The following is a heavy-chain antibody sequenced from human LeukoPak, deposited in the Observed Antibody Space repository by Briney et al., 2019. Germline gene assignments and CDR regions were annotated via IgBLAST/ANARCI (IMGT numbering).Heavy chain of an antibody. D-gene: IGHD3-10*01. CDR1: GGSISSYY. J-gene: IGHJ6*02. V-gene: IGHV4-59*12. CDR3: ARGQGSVTMVRGVSPYYYYGMDV. CDR2: IYYSGST. Sequence: SETLSLTCTVSGGSISSYYWSWIRQPPGKGLEWIGYIYYSGSTNYNPSLKSRVTISVDTSKNQFSLKLSSVTAADTAVYYCARGQGSVTMVRGVSPYYYYGMDVWGQGTTVTVSS.